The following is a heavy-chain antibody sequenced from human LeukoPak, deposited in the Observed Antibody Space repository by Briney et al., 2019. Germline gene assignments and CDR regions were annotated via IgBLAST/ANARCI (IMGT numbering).Heavy chain of an antibody. J-gene: IGHJ4*02. CDR3: ARVLEVATITDAFDY. CDR1: GFTFSSYA. Sequence: RSLRLSCAASGFTFSSYAMHWVRQAPGKGLEWVAVISYDGSNKYYADSVKGRFTISRDNSKNTLYLQMNSLRAEDTAVYYCARVLEVATITDAFDYWGQGTLVTVSS. D-gene: IGHD5-12*01. V-gene: IGHV3-30-3*01. CDR2: ISYDGSNK.